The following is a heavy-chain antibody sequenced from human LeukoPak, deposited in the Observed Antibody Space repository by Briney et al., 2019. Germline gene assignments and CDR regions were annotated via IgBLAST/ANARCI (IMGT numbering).Heavy chain of an antibody. CDR1: VGSISSYS. D-gene: IGHD3-22*01. V-gene: IGHV4-59*12. CDR2: IFYSGST. CDR3: AKSNGYGLIDI. J-gene: IGHJ3*02. Sequence: PSETLSLTCTVSVGSISSYSWSWIRQPPGKGLEWIGYIFYSGSTYYSPSLKSRVTISLDTSRNQFSLKLNSVTAADTAVYYCAKSNGYGLIDIWGQGTMVTVSS.